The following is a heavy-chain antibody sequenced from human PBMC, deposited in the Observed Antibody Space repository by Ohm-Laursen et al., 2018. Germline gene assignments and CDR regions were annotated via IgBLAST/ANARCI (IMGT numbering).Heavy chain of an antibody. Sequence: SETLSLTCTVSGGSMSSYYWSWIRQPPEKGLEWIGYIYYNGTTNYIPSLKSRVTISVDTSKNHFSLKLSSVTAADTAVYYCARGVYYRPVDYWGQGILVTVSS. CDR2: IYYNGTT. J-gene: IGHJ4*02. CDR3: ARGVYYRPVDY. CDR1: GGSMSSYY. D-gene: IGHD3-22*01. V-gene: IGHV4-59*01.